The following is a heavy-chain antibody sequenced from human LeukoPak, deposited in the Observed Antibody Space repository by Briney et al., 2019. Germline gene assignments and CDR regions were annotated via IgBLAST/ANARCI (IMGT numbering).Heavy chain of an antibody. CDR2: MNPNSGNT. J-gene: IGHJ5*02. D-gene: IGHD5/OR15-5a*01. CDR1: GYTFTSYD. CDR3: ARDLVYGRNWFDP. Sequence: ASVKVSCKASGYTFTSYDINWVRQATGQGREWMGWMNPNSGNTGYAQKFQGRVTMTRNTSISTAYKELSSLRSEDTAVYYCARDLVYGRNWFDPWGQGTLVTVSS. V-gene: IGHV1-8*01.